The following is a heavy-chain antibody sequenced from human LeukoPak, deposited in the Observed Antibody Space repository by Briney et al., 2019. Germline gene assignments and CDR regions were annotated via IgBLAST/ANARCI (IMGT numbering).Heavy chain of an antibody. D-gene: IGHD2-2*01. V-gene: IGHV4-59*08. J-gene: IGHJ2*01. CDR2: IYYSRST. CDR3: ARLGRTSYWYFDL. CDR1: GGSISSYY. Sequence: PSETLSLTCTVSGGSISSYYWSWIRQPPGKGLEWIGYIYYSRSTNYNPSLKSRVTISVDTSKNQFSLKLSSVTAADTAVYYCARLGRTSYWYFDLWGRGTLVTVSS.